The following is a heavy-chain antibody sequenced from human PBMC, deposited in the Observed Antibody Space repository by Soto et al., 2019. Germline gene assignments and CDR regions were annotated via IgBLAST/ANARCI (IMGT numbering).Heavy chain of an antibody. J-gene: IGHJ1*01. CDR1: GFTFDDYA. CDR3: VKDESINWYSGHFRH. D-gene: IGHD6-13*01. CDR2: INWNSGSI. V-gene: IGHV3-9*01. Sequence: GGSLRLSSAASGFTFDDYAMHWVRQVPGKGLDWVSGINWNSGSIGYGDSVKGRFAISRDNAKNSLHLQMNSLSAEDTAFYYCVKDESINWYSGHFRHWGQGTLVTVSS.